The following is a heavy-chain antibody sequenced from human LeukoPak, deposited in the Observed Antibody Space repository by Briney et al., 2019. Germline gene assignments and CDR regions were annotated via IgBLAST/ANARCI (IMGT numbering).Heavy chain of an antibody. CDR2: IKKDGSGK. CDR1: GFTFKDYW. Sequence: GGSLRLSCVASGFTFKDYWMTWVRQAPGKGLEWVANIKKDGSGKYYGDSVAGRFTISRDNAKNSLYLQMNSLRAEDTAIYYCAREWDSGSSSIDYWGPGILVTASS. J-gene: IGHJ4*02. D-gene: IGHD5-12*01. V-gene: IGHV3-7*01. CDR3: AREWDSGSSSIDY.